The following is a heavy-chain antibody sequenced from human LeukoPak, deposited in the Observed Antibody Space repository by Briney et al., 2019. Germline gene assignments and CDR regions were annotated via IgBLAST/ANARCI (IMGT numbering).Heavy chain of an antibody. Sequence: PSETLSLTCTVSGASINSYYWSWIRQPPGKGLEWIGYISYSGSTNYNPSLKSRVTISVDTSKNQFSLKLSSVTAADTAVYYCARCGSGCISTSWPFDYWGQGTLVTVSS. J-gene: IGHJ4*02. CDR3: ARCGSGCISTSWPFDY. CDR1: GASINSYY. V-gene: IGHV4-59*01. CDR2: ISYSGST. D-gene: IGHD2-2*01.